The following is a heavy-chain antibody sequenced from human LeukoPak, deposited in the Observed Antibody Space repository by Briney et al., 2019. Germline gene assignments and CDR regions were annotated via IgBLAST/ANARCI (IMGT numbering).Heavy chain of an antibody. CDR3: ARDPEGGSYYPDY. V-gene: IGHV3-23*01. CDR1: GFTFRTYA. CDR2: ISDSGDGT. Sequence: AGGSLRLSCAASGFTFRTYAMSWVRQAPGKGLEWVSGISDSGDGTYYAESVKGRFTTSRDNSKNTVFLQMNSLRAEDTAVYYCARDPEGGSYYPDYWGQGTLVTVSS. J-gene: IGHJ4*02. D-gene: IGHD1-26*01.